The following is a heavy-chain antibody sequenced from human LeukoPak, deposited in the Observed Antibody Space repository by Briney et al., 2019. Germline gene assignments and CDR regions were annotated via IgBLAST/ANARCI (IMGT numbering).Heavy chain of an antibody. J-gene: IGHJ4*02. D-gene: IGHD3-10*02. Sequence: SETLSLTCAVYGQSFSGYYWSWIRQPPGKGLEWIGEINHRGSPNYNPSLKSRVTMSIDTSKNHFFLNLSSVTAADTAVYYCARGYVAPHDYWGQGILVTVSS. CDR3: ARGYVAPHDY. V-gene: IGHV4-34*01. CDR2: INHRGSP. CDR1: GQSFSGYY.